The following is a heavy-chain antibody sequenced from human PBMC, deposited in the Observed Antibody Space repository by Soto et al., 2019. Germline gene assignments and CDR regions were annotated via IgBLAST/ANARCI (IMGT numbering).Heavy chain of an antibody. CDR1: GCSLSSSY. J-gene: IGHJ4*02. Sequence: PPDTMALTCPVTGCSLSSSYWSWIRKRAGKGLEWIGYIYYSGSTNYNPSLKSRVTISVDTSKNQFSLKLSSVTAADTAVYYCANGHYDSSGVLAGSWGQGTLVTVSS. CDR2: IYYSGST. V-gene: IGHV4-59*01. CDR3: ANGHYDSSGVLAGS. D-gene: IGHD3-22*01.